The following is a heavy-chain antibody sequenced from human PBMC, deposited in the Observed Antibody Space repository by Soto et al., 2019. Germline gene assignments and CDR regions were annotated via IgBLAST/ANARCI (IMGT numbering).Heavy chain of an antibody. D-gene: IGHD6-19*01. CDR2: ISSSGSTT. V-gene: IGHV3-11*01. J-gene: IGHJ4*02. CDR3: ARHVNLPLDGNGYDS. Sequence: GGSLRLSCAASGFTFSDYYMSWIRQAPGKGLEWVSYISSSGSTTHYADSVKGRFTISRDNAKKSLYLQMNSLRAEDTAVYYCARHVNLPLDGNGYDSWGRGTLVTVSS. CDR1: GFTFSDYY.